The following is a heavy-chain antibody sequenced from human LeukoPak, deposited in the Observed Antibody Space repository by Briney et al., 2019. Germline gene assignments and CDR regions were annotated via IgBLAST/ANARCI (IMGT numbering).Heavy chain of an antibody. CDR2: ISYDGSNK. V-gene: IGHV3-30*04. CDR1: GFTFSSYA. D-gene: IGHD6-19*01. CDR3: ARDLGSSELDY. Sequence: GRSLRLSCAASGFTFSSYAMHWVREARGKGLEWVAVISYDGSNKYYADSVKGRFTISRDNSKHTLYLQMNSLRAEDMAVYYCARDLGSSELDYWGQGTLVTVSS. J-gene: IGHJ4*02.